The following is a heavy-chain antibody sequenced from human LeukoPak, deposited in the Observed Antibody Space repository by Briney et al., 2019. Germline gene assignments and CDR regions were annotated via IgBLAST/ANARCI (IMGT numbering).Heavy chain of an antibody. CDR1: GGSISSYY. CDR2: IYYSGST. J-gene: IGHJ5*02. Sequence: PSETLSLTCTVSGGSISSYYWSWIRQPPGKGLEWIGYIYYSGSTNYNPSLKSRVTISVDTSKNQFSLELSSVTAADTAVYYCARGVPAADNWFDPWGQGTLVTVSS. CDR3: ARGVPAADNWFDP. D-gene: IGHD2-2*01. V-gene: IGHV4-59*01.